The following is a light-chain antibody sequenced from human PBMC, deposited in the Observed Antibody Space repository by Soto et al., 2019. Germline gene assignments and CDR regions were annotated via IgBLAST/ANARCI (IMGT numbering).Light chain of an antibody. CDR2: GAS. CDR1: QNVDNAY. Sequence: DIVSTQSPVTLSLSPGATATLSCRAIQNVDNAYVAWYQQRPGQAHRLLIHGASTRATGIPDRFGGSGSGTEFALTVSRLEPEDFAVYYCQQYGSSPYTFGQGTKLEIK. CDR3: QQYGSSPYT. V-gene: IGKV3-20*01. J-gene: IGKJ2*01.